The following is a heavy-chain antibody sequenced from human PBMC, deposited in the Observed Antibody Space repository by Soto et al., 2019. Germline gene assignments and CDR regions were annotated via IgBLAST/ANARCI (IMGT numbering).Heavy chain of an antibody. J-gene: IGHJ4*02. CDR1: GGSINSGGYS. V-gene: IGHV4-30-2*01. CDR2: IYYTGTT. CDR3: ARLSTVTALYFDY. Sequence: SETLSLTCTVSGGSINSGGYSWTWIRQPPGKGLEWIGFIYYTGTTYYNPSLKSRVTISVDRSKNQFSLKLTSVTAADTAVYYCARLSTVTALYFDYWGQGTLVTVSS. D-gene: IGHD2-21*02.